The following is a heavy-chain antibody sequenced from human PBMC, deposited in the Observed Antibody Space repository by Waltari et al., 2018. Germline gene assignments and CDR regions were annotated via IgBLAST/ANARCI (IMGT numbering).Heavy chain of an antibody. CDR3: AREKWGIAAAGPAPFFDY. V-gene: IGHV4-34*01. CDR2: SNHSGST. J-gene: IGHJ4*02. D-gene: IGHD6-13*01. CDR1: GRSFSGYY. Sequence: QVQLQQWGAGLLKPSETLSLTCAVYGRSFSGYYWSWIRQPPGKGLEWIGESNHSGSTNYNPSLKSRVTISVDTSKNQFSLKLSSVTAADTAVYYCAREKWGIAAAGPAPFFDYWGQGTLVTVSS.